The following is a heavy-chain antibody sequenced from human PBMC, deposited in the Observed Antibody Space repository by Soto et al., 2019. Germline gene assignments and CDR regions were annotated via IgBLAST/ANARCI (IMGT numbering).Heavy chain of an antibody. CDR3: ARGTVDSSGWLYYYYGMDV. V-gene: IGHV4-4*07. Sequence: SETLSLTCTVSGGSISSYYWSWIRQPAGKGLEWIGRIYTSGSTNYNPSLKSRVTMSVDTSKNQFSLKLSSATAADTAVYYCARGTVDSSGWLYYYYGMDVWGQGTTVTVSS. CDR2: IYTSGST. J-gene: IGHJ6*02. CDR1: GGSISSYY. D-gene: IGHD6-19*01.